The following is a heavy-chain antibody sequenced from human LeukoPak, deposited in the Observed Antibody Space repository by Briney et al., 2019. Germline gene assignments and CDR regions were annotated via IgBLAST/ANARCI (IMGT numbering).Heavy chain of an antibody. CDR2: IYSGGST. D-gene: IGHD6-13*01. CDR3: ARGVPYSSNHFDY. Sequence: GGSLRLSCAASGFTVSSNYMSWVRQAPGKGLEWVSVIYSGGSTYYADSVKGRFTISRDNSKNTLYLQMNSPRAEDTAVYYCARGVPYSSNHFDYWGQGTLVTVSS. CDR1: GFTVSSNY. V-gene: IGHV3-66*02. J-gene: IGHJ4*02.